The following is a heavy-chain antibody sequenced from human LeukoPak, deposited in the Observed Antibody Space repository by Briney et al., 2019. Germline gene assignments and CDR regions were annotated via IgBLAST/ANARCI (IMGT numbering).Heavy chain of an antibody. V-gene: IGHV5-51*01. Sequence: GESLKISCKGSGYSFANQWIGWVRQMPGKGLEWMGIIYPSDSDTRYSPSFQGQITISADKSISTAYLQWSRLKAADTAIYYCARYSESYFAEEGFFDYWGQGTLVTVSS. D-gene: IGHD1-26*01. CDR3: ARYSESYFAEEGFFDY. CDR2: IYPSDSDT. CDR1: GYSFANQW. J-gene: IGHJ4*02.